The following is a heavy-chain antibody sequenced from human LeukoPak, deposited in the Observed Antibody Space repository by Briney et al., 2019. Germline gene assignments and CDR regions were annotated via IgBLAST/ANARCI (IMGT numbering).Heavy chain of an antibody. D-gene: IGHD3-9*01. V-gene: IGHV4-34*01. CDR3: ARGRNRIVLRYFDWFDP. CDR1: GVSFSGYY. J-gene: IGHJ5*02. CDR2: INHSGST. Sequence: SETLSLTCAVYGVSFSGYYWSWIRQPPGKGLEWIGEINHSGSTNYNPSLKSRVTISVDTSKNQFSLKLSSVTAADTAVYYCARGRNRIVLRYFDWFDPWGQGTLVTVSS.